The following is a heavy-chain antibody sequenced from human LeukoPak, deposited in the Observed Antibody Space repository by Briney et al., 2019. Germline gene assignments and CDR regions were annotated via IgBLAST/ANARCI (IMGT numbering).Heavy chain of an antibody. V-gene: IGHV4-4*02. CDR1: GGSISSSNW. D-gene: IGHD4-23*01. Sequence: PSETLSLTCAVSGGSISSSNWWSWVRQPPGKGLEWIGEIYHSGSTNYNPSLKSRVTISVDTSKNQFSLKLSSVTAADTSVYFCARVPLGGYSDYWGQGTLATVSS. CDR3: ARVPLGGYSDY. CDR2: IYHSGST. J-gene: IGHJ4*02.